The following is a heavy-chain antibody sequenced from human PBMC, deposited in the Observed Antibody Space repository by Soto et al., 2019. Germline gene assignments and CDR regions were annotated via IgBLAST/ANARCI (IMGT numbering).Heavy chain of an antibody. CDR2: ISSNGGSI. V-gene: IGHV3-64*01. J-gene: IGHJ6*02. Sequence: GGSLRLSCAASGFTFSSYAMHWVRQAPGKGLEKVSAISSNGGSIYYGNNVKGKFTISRDNSKNTLYLQMGSLRAEDMAVYYCARLHNYYYALDVWGQGTTVTVSS. CDR3: ARLHNYYYALDV. CDR1: GFTFSSYA. D-gene: IGHD4-4*01.